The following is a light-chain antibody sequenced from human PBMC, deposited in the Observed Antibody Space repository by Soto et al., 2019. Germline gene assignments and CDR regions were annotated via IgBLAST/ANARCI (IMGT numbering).Light chain of an antibody. V-gene: IGKV3-15*01. CDR3: QQYNYWPLS. Sequence: EVVMTQSPATLSVSPGERATLSCRASQGLGTNLAWYQQKPGQGPRLLIYAASTRATGVPARFSGSGSQTEFTLTIRSLQSEDFVVYYCQQYNYWPLSFGGGTKVEIK. CDR1: QGLGTN. J-gene: IGKJ4*01. CDR2: AAS.